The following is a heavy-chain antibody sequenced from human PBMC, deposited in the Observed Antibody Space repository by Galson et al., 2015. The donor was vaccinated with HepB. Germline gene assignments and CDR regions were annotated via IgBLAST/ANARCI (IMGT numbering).Heavy chain of an antibody. CDR1: GFTFSSYA. J-gene: IGHJ1*01. D-gene: IGHD3-22*01. V-gene: IGHV3-30*04. CDR3: ARDKDYYDSSGYLFQY. Sequence: SLRLSCAASGFTFSSYALHWVRQAPGKGLEWVALISYDGSNKYHPDSVKGRFTISRDNSKNTLYLQMNGLRAEDTAVYYCARDKDYYDSSGYLFQYWGQGTLVTVSS. CDR2: ISYDGSNK.